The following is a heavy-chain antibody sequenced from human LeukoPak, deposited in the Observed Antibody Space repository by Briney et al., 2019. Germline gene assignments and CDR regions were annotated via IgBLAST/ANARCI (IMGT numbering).Heavy chain of an antibody. D-gene: IGHD2-2*01. CDR2: IYYSGST. CDR1: GGSTSSYY. V-gene: IGHV4-59*08. Sequence: PSETLSLTCTVSGGSTSSYYWSWIRQPPGKGLEWIGYIYYSGSTNYNPSLKSRVTISVDTSKNQFSLKLSSVTAADTAVYYCARHPRVPVPAATYYFDYWGQGTLVTVSS. J-gene: IGHJ4*02. CDR3: ARHPRVPVPAATYYFDY.